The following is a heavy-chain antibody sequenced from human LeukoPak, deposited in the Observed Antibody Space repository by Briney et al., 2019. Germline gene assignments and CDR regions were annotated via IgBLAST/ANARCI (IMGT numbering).Heavy chain of an antibody. J-gene: IGHJ4*02. D-gene: IGHD6-6*01. CDR3: AGEYSSSGRFDY. CDR2: INHSDGST. V-gene: IGHV1-46*01. CDR1: GYTVTNYY. Sequence: APVRVSCKTSGYTVTNYYIHWVRQAPGQGLEWMGVINHSDGSTSYAQNFQGRVTMTRDTSTSTVYMQLSSLRSEDTALYYCAGEYSSSGRFDYWGQGTLVTVSS.